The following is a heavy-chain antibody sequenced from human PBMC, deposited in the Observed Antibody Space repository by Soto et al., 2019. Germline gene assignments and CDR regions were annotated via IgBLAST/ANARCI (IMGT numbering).Heavy chain of an antibody. V-gene: IGHV1-2*02. D-gene: IGHD6-19*01. CDR3: ARGEVNRIEVSDL. J-gene: IGHJ2*01. CDR1: GYTFVDHY. CDR2: INPRNGDK. Sequence: ASVKVSCKTSGYTFVDHYLYWVRQAPGQGLEWMGWINPRNGDKRYAQKVQGRVTMTRDTTITTTYMDLSALTSDDTAVYYCARGEVNRIEVSDLGGR.